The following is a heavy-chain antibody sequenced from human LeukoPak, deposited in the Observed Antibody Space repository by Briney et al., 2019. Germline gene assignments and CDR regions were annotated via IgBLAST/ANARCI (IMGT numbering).Heavy chain of an antibody. CDR3: ARHLYDKTGRPLDS. CDR2: IYYSGSAGST. Sequence: SETLSLTCRVSGDSINSGVSYWAWIRQPPGKGLEWIGTIYYSGSAGSTYYNPSLKSRVTISVDTSKNQFSLNLSSVTAADTAIYYCARHLYDKTGRPLDSWGQGTLVTVSS. D-gene: IGHD3-9*01. CDR1: GDSINSGVSY. J-gene: IGHJ4*02. V-gene: IGHV4-39*01.